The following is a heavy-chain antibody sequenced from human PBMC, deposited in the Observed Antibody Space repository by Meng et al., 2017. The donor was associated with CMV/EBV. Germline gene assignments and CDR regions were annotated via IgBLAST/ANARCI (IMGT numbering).Heavy chain of an antibody. CDR3: ARMGHSFVVIPAAKCCWFDP. V-gene: IGHV4-34*01. CDR1: FSGYC. D-gene: IGHD2-2*01. Sequence: FSGYCWSWIRQPPGEVLEWLGKINHSGSTNYPPSLKSRVTISVDTSKNQFSLKLSSVTAADTAVYYCARMGHSFVVIPAAKCCWFDPWGQGTLVTVSS. CDR2: INHSGST. J-gene: IGHJ5*02.